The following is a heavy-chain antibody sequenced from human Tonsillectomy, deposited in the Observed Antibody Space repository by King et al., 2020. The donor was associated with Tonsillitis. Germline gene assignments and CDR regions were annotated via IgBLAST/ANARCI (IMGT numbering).Heavy chain of an antibody. Sequence: ESGGGVVQPGRSLRLSCAASGFTFSNFGMHWVRQAPGKGLEWVSLISYDGSNKYYVDSVKGRFTISRDNSKNTLYLQMNSLRAEDTAVYYCAKARAVAYDSFDYWGQGTLVTLSS. CDR1: GFTFSNFG. D-gene: IGHD6-19*01. CDR2: ISYDGSNK. J-gene: IGHJ4*02. V-gene: IGHV3-30*18. CDR3: AKARAVAYDSFDY.